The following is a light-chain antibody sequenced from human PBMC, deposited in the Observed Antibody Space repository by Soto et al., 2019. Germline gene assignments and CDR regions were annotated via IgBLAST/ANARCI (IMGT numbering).Light chain of an antibody. V-gene: IGKV1-6*01. CDR3: LQDYNYPRK. CDR1: QGIRND. CDR2: AAS. J-gene: IGKJ1*01. Sequence: IQMTHSPSSLSASVLYRLTITFLASQGIRNDLGWYQQKPGKAPKLLIYAASGLQSGVPSRFSGSGSGTDFTLTISSLQPEDFATYYCLQDYNYPRKFGQGTKGDIK.